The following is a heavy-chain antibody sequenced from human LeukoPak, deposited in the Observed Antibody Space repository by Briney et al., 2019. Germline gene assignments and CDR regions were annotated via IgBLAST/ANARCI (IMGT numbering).Heavy chain of an antibody. V-gene: IGHV1-3*01. J-gene: IGHJ5*02. CDR3: AREGHASGNYFNGWFDP. CDR2: INAGNGNT. Sequence: ASVKVSCKASGYIFTNYAIHWVRQATGQRLEWMGWINAGNGNTKYSQKFQGRVSITRDTSANTVYMELSSLRSEDTAVYYCAREGHASGNYFNGWFDPWGQGTLVTVSS. D-gene: IGHD3-10*01. CDR1: GYIFTNYA.